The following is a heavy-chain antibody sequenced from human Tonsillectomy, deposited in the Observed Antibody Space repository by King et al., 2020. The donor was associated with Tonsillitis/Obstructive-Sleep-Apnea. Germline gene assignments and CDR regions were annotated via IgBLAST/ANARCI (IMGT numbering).Heavy chain of an antibody. CDR1: GYTFTGYY. J-gene: IGHJ5*02. D-gene: IGHD1-26*01. V-gene: IGHV1-2*04. CDR3: ARVRENNWFDP. CDR2: INPNSGGT. Sequence: QLVQSGAEVKKPGASVKVSCKASGYTFTGYYMNWVRQAPGQGLEWMGGINPNSGGTNYEQKFQGWGTMTRDTSTSTAYMELSRLRSDDTAVYYCARVRENNWFDPWGQGTLVTVSS.